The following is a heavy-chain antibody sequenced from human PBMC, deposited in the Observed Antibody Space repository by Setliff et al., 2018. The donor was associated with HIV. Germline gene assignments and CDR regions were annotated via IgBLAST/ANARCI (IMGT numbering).Heavy chain of an antibody. CDR3: ASARIPTGGTSTSLDF. CDR1: EFTFSSYG. Sequence: GGSLRLSCAPSEFTFSSYGMHWVRQAPGKGLEWVSFIRYDGSNKKYADSVKGRFSISRDNSKNTVFLQLNALRREDTAVYYCASARIPTGGTSTSLDFWGQGALVTVSS. J-gene: IGHJ4*02. D-gene: IGHD1-1*01. CDR2: IRYDGSNK. V-gene: IGHV3-30*02.